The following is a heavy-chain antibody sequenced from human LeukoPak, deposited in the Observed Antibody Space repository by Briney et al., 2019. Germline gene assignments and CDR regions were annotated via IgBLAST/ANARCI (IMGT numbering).Heavy chain of an antibody. CDR3: ARAWSGYTYGYYH. CDR1: GFTFSSYA. Sequence: PGGSLRLSCAASGFTFSSYAMSWVRQAPGKGLEWVSAISGSGGSTYYADSVKGRFTISRDNAKNSLYLQMNSLRVEDTAVYYCARAWSGYTYGYYHWGQGTLVTVSS. D-gene: IGHD5-18*01. V-gene: IGHV3-23*01. CDR2: ISGSGGST. J-gene: IGHJ5*02.